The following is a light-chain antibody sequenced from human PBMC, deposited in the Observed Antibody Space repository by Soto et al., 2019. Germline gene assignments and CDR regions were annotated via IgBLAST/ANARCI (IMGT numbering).Light chain of an antibody. CDR2: DAS. J-gene: IGKJ5*01. CDR1: QDISNY. Sequence: DVQMTQSPSSLTASVGDTITLTCQATQDISNYLNWYQQKPGEAPKLLIYDASKLETGVPSRFSGSGSGTDFTFTISSLQPEDFATYHCQQYDHLPITFGQGTRLENK. CDR3: QQYDHLPIT. V-gene: IGKV1-33*01.